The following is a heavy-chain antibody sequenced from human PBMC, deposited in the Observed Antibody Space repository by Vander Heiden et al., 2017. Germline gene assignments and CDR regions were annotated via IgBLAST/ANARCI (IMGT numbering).Heavy chain of an antibody. V-gene: IGHV4-4*07. D-gene: IGHD2-2*01. Sequence: QVQLQESGPGLVKPSETLSLTCTVSGGSISSYYWSWIRQPAGKGLEWIGRIYTSGSTNYNPSLKSRVTMSVDTSKNQFSLKLSSVTAADTAVYYCARVMTVPAATVGYYYYGMDVWGQGTTVTVSS. CDR1: GGSISSYY. CDR2: IYTSGST. CDR3: ARVMTVPAATVGYYYYGMDV. J-gene: IGHJ6*02.